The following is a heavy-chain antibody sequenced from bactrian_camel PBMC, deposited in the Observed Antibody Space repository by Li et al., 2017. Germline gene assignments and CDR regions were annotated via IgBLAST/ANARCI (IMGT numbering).Heavy chain of an antibody. V-gene: IGHV3S25*01. CDR1: RRTYSTYC. D-gene: IGHD3*01. CDR3: TATGQAAKSCTSTSRNSYEL. J-gene: IGHJ4*01. CDR2: IDSASASK. Sequence: QLVESGGGSVQAGGSLSVSCTDSRRTYSTYCMAWFRQAPGKERKGVAVIDSASASKNYAASVKGRAMISQNNASNTVHLQMSSLKPDDTAMYYCTATGQAAKSCTSTSRNSYELWGQGTQVTVS.